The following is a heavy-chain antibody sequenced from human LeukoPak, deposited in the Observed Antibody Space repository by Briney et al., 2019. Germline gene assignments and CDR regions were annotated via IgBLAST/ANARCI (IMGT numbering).Heavy chain of an antibody. CDR2: IYHSGST. CDR3: ARAHGITIFGVVSKDWYFDL. Sequence: PSETLSLTCSVSGYSISSAYYWGWIRQPPGKGLEWIGEIYHSGSTNYNPSLKSRVTISVDKSKNQFSLKLSSVTAADTAVYYCARAHGITIFGVVSKDWYFDLWGRGTLVTVSS. V-gene: IGHV4-38-2*02. CDR1: GYSISSAYY. D-gene: IGHD3-3*01. J-gene: IGHJ2*01.